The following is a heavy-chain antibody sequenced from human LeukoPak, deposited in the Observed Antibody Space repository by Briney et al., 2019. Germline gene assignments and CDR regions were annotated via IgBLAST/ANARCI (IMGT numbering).Heavy chain of an antibody. Sequence: LGESPKISCKGSGYSFTNYWIGWVRQMPGKGLEWMGIIYPGDSDTRYSPSFQGQVTFSADKSISTAYLQWSSLKASDTAIYYCARHPAMEGSSWYYFDYWGQGTLVTVSS. CDR1: GYSFTNYW. J-gene: IGHJ4*02. CDR3: ARHPAMEGSSWYYFDY. CDR2: IYPGDSDT. V-gene: IGHV5-51*01. D-gene: IGHD6-13*01.